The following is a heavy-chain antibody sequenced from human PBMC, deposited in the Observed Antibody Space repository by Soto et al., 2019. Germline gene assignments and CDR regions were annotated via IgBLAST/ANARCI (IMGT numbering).Heavy chain of an antibody. Sequence: SVKVSCKASGGTFSSYAISWVRQAPGQGLEWMGGIIPIFGTANYAQKFQGRVTITADESTSTAYMELSSLRSEDTAVYYCARDRQTGPTDYYYGMDVWGQGTTVTVSS. CDR2: IIPIFGTA. CDR3: ARDRQTGPTDYYYGMDV. J-gene: IGHJ6*02. CDR1: GGTFSSYA. V-gene: IGHV1-69*13. D-gene: IGHD1-7*01.